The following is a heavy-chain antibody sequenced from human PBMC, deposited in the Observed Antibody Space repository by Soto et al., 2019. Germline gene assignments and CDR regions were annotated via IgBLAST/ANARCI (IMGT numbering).Heavy chain of an antibody. J-gene: IGHJ4*02. CDR3: AKETYSGPLDY. D-gene: IGHD2-15*01. CDR2: ISFDGRNT. V-gene: IGHV3-30*18. CDR1: GFTFNSYG. Sequence: PGGSLRLSCAASGFTFNSYGMHWVRQAPGKGLEWVVVISFDGRNTYYADSVKGRFTISRDNSKNTLYLQMNSLRAEDTAVYYCAKETYSGPLDYWGQGTLVTVSS.